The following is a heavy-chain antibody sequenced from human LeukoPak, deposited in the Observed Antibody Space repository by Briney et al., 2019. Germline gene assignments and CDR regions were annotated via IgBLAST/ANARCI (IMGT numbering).Heavy chain of an antibody. D-gene: IGHD1-14*01. CDR1: GYTFTSYD. CDR3: ARDWGPEENWFDP. J-gene: IGHJ5*02. Sequence: ASVRVSCKASGYTFTSYDINWVRQATGQGLEWMGWMNPNSGNTGYAQKFQGRVTMTRNTSISTAYMELSSLRSEDTAVYYCARDWGPEENWFDPWGQGTLVTVSS. V-gene: IGHV1-8*01. CDR2: MNPNSGNT.